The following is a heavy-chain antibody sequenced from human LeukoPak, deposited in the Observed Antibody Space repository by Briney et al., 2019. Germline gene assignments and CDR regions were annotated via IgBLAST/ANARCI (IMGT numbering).Heavy chain of an antibody. CDR1: GSTFTSYY. CDR3: ASANHSWAAAGLNAMDV. Sequence: ASVKVSCKASGSTFTSYYMHWVRQAPGQGLEWMGIINPSGGSTSYAQKFQGRVTMTTDTSTSTVYMELSSLRSEDTAVYYCASANHSWAAAGLNAMDVWGQGTTVTVSS. D-gene: IGHD6-13*01. V-gene: IGHV1-46*01. CDR2: INPSGGST. J-gene: IGHJ6*02.